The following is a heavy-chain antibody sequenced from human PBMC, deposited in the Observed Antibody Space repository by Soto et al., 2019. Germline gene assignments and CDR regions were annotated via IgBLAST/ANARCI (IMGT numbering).Heavy chain of an antibody. Sequence: EVQLVESGGGLVKPGGSLRLSCAASGFTFSDYSMNWVRQAPGKGLEWVSSITSSRSFTYYADSLKGRFTISRDNAKNLRYLQMNSLRDEDTAVYYCARMGTALTQRIFYGTDVWGQGTAVTVSS. D-gene: IGHD5-18*01. J-gene: IGHJ6*02. CDR1: GFTFSDYS. CDR2: ITSSRSFT. CDR3: ARMGTALTQRIFYGTDV. V-gene: IGHV3-21*01.